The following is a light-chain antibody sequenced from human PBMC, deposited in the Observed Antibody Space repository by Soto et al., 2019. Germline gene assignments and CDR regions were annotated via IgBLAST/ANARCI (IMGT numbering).Light chain of an antibody. J-gene: IGKJ5*01. V-gene: IGKV3-15*01. CDR3: QQYNNWPPIT. Sequence: DIVMTQSPATLSVSPGDRATLSCRASQGVSSNLAWYQQKPGQAPRLLIYGASTRATDIPARFSGSGSGTEFTLTISSLQSEDFAVYYCQQYNNWPPITFGQGTRVEIK. CDR1: QGVSSN. CDR2: GAS.